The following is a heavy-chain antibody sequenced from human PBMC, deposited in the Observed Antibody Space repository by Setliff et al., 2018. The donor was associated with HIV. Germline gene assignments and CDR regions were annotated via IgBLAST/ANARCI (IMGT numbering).Heavy chain of an antibody. D-gene: IGHD5-18*01. CDR2: IYHSGST. J-gene: IGHJ4*01. CDR3: AREGKTALVTKYFDY. V-gene: IGHV4-30-2*01. CDR1: GGSISSGGYS. Sequence: PSETLSLTCAVSGGSISSGGYSWNWIRQPPGKGLEWIGYIYHSGSTFYNPSLKSRITISRDTSKNQFSLKMNSVTAADTAVYYCAREGKTALVTKYFDYWGHGKLVTVSS.